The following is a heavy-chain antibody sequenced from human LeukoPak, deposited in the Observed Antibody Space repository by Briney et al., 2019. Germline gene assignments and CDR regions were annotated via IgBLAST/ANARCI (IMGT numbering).Heavy chain of an antibody. CDR3: ARHTISYHSSSSWFDP. Sequence: GESLKISCKCSGYSFTTYWIGWVRQMPGRGLEWMGIIYPGDSNTRYSPSFQGQVTISADKSISTAYLQWSSLEASDTAMYYCARHTISYHSSSSWFDPWGQGTLVTVSS. CDR1: GYSFTTYW. D-gene: IGHD3-22*01. J-gene: IGHJ5*02. V-gene: IGHV5-51*01. CDR2: IYPGDSNT.